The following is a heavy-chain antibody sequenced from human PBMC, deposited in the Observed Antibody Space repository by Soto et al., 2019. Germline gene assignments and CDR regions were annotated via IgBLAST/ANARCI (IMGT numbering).Heavy chain of an antibody. J-gene: IGHJ5*02. CDR1: GYTFTSYG. CDR2: ISAYNGNT. V-gene: IGHV1-18*01. CDR3: ATTRGEIQTMFRGFER. D-gene: IGHD3-3*01. Sequence: ASVKVSCKASGYTFTSYGISWVRQAPGQGLEWMGWISAYNGNTNYAQKLQGRVTMTTDTSTSTAYMELSSLRSEDTAVYYCATTRGEIQTMFRGFERWGKGKLVIVSA.